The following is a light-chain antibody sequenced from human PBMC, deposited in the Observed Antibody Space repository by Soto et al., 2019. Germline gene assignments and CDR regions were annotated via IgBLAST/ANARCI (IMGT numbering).Light chain of an antibody. CDR1: QSISDW. J-gene: IGKJ1*01. V-gene: IGKV1-5*03. CDR2: KAS. Sequence: DIQMTQSPSTLSASVGDRVTITCRASQSISDWLAWYQQKPGKAPKLLIYKASSLQSGVPSRFSGSGSGTEFTLSITSXXXXXFATYYCQQYDSYSTFGQGTKVEIK. CDR3: QQYDSYST.